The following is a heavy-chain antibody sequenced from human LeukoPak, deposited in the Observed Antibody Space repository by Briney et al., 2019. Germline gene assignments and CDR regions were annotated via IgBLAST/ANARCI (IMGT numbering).Heavy chain of an antibody. CDR1: GGSISSSRYY. V-gene: IGHV4-39*07. D-gene: IGHD3-22*01. J-gene: IGHJ1*01. CDR3: VARDSSGYPEYFQH. Sequence: SSETLSLTCTVSGGSISSSRYYWGWIRQPPGKGLEWIGSIYYSGSTYYNPSLKSRVTISVDTSKNQFSLKLSSVTAADTAVYYCVARDSSGYPEYFQHWGQGTLVTVSS. CDR2: IYYSGST.